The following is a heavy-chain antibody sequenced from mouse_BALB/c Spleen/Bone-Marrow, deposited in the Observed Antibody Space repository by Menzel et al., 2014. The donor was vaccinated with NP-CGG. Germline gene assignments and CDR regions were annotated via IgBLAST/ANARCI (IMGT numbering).Heavy chain of an antibody. J-gene: IGHJ2*01. V-gene: IGHV1-5*01. D-gene: IGHD4-1*01. CDR3: TRRTGNFDY. Sequence: VHVKQSGTVLARPGASVKMSCKASGYSFTSYWMHWVKQRPGQGLEWIGSIYPGNSDTSYYQKFKGKAKLTAVTSASTAYMELSSLTNEDSAVYFCTRRTGNFDYWGQGTTLTVSS. CDR2: IYPGNSDT. CDR1: GYSFTSYW.